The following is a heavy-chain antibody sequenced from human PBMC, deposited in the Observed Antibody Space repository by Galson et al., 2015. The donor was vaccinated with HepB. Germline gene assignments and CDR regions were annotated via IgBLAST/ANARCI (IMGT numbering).Heavy chain of an antibody. Sequence: SVKVSCKASGYTFTNYYIHWVRQAPGQGLEWMAIIDPRGGSTTFAQKFQGRVTMTRDTPTSTVHMELSSLRSEDTDVYYCARGGIYYESRGSLYNWFDPWGQGTLVTVSS. CDR2: IDPRGGST. D-gene: IGHD3-22*01. CDR3: ARGGIYYESRGSLYNWFDP. J-gene: IGHJ5*02. V-gene: IGHV1-46*01. CDR1: GYTFTNYY.